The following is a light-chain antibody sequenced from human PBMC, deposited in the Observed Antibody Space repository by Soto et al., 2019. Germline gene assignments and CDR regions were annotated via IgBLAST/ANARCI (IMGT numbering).Light chain of an antibody. V-gene: IGKV1-39*01. CDR2: AAS. Sequence: DIQMTQSPSSLSASVGDRVTITCRASQSISSYFNWYQQKQGKAPKLLIYAASSLQSGVPSRFSGSGSGTDFTLTISSLQPEDFATYYCQQSYSTPPYTFGQGTKLDIK. J-gene: IGKJ2*01. CDR3: QQSYSTPPYT. CDR1: QSISSY.